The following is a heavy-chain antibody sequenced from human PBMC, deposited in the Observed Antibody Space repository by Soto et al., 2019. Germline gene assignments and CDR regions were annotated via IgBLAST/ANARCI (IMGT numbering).Heavy chain of an antibody. Sequence: QVQLQESGPGRVKPSGTLSLTCGVSGGPISSSNWGGWVRQPPGKGLEWIGEIHHSGISKYNPSLQSRLTISLDKSKNHFSLQLTSVTAADTAVYYCARACLNGICYTQGLDLWGQGTLVLVSS. CDR2: IHHSGIS. V-gene: IGHV4-4*02. D-gene: IGHD2-8*01. CDR3: ARACLNGICYTQGLDL. J-gene: IGHJ4*02. CDR1: GGPISSSNW.